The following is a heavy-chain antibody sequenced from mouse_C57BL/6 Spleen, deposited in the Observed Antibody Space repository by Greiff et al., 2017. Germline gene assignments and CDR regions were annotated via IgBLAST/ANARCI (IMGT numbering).Heavy chain of an antibody. CDR1: GYTFTSYW. D-gene: IGHD4-1*01. V-gene: IGHV1-69*01. Sequence: QVQLKQPGAELVMPGASVKLSCKASGYTFTSYWMHWVKQRPGQGLEWIGEIDPSDSYTNYNQKFKGKSTLTVDKSSSTAYMQLSSLTSEDSAVYYCARLETGLYWYFDVWGTGTTVTVSS. CDR2: IDPSDSYT. J-gene: IGHJ1*03. CDR3: ARLETGLYWYFDV.